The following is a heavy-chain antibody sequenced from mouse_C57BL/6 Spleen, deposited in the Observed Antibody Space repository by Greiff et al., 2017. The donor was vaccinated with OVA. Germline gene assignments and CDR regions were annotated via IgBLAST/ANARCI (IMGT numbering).Heavy chain of an antibody. Sequence: QVHVKQSGPELVKPGASVKISCKASGYAFSSSWMNWVKQRPGKGIEWIGRIYPGDGDTNYNGKFKGKATLTADKSSSTAYMQLSSLTSEDSAVYFCARNGNYRYAMDYWGQGTSVTVSS. CDR1: GYAFSSSW. J-gene: IGHJ4*01. D-gene: IGHD2-1*01. V-gene: IGHV1-82*01. CDR3: ARNGNYRYAMDY. CDR2: IYPGDGDT.